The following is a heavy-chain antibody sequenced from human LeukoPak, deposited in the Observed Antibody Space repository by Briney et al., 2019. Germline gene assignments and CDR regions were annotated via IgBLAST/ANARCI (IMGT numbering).Heavy chain of an antibody. Sequence: ASVRVSCKASGYTFTSYYMHWVRQAPGQGLEWMGIINPSGGSTSYAQKFQGRVTMTRDMSTSTVYMELSSLRSEDTAVYYCARAMTTVTTYGYWGQGTLVTVSS. CDR2: INPSGGST. V-gene: IGHV1-46*01. J-gene: IGHJ4*02. CDR1: GYTFTSYY. CDR3: ARAMTTVTTYGY. D-gene: IGHD4-17*01.